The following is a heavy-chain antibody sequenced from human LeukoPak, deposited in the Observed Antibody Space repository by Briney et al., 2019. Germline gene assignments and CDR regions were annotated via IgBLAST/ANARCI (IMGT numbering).Heavy chain of an antibody. Sequence: GGSLRLSCAASGFTFSSYAMHWVRQAPGKGLEWVAVISYDGSNKYYADSVKGRFTISKDNAKNTVYPQMNSLRAEDTAVYYCVSFYETYWGRGTLVTVSS. J-gene: IGHJ4*02. CDR2: ISYDGSNK. V-gene: IGHV3-30-3*01. CDR3: VSFYETY. CDR1: GFTFSSYA. D-gene: IGHD2/OR15-2a*01.